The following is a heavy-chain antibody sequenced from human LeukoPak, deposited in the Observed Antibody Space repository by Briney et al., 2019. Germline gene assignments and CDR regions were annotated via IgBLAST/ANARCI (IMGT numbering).Heavy chain of an antibody. J-gene: IGHJ4*02. D-gene: IGHD1-26*01. CDR1: GFTFSSYW. Sequence: PGGSLRLSCAASGFTFSSYWMYWVRQAPGKGLVWVSRIDSDGSSTIYADSVKGRFTISRDNAKNMLYVQMNSLRAKDTAVYYCARGPGGSYWEFDYWGQGTLVTVSS. CDR2: IDSDGSST. CDR3: ARGPGGSYWEFDY. V-gene: IGHV3-74*01.